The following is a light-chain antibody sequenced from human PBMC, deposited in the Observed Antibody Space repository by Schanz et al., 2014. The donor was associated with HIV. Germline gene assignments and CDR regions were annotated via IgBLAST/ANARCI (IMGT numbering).Light chain of an antibody. CDR3: QQYDNYSPCT. CDR1: QDITNY. CDR2: GAS. Sequence: DIQMTQSPSSLSASVGDRVTITCQASQDITNYLNWYQQKAGKAPKLLIYGASNLETGVPSRFSGSGSGTDFTFTINSLQPDDFATYYCQQYDNYSPCTFGQGTKLDIK. V-gene: IGKV1-33*01. J-gene: IGKJ2*02.